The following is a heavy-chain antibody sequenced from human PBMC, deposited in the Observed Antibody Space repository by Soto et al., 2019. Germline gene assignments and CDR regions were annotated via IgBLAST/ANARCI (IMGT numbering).Heavy chain of an antibody. V-gene: IGHV3-30-3*01. Sequence: QVQLVESGGGVVQPGRSLRLSCAASGFTFSSYAMHWVRQAPGKGLEWVAVISYDGSNKYYADSVKGRFTISRDNSKNTLYLQMNSLRAEDTAVYYCARDALIRLYCSGGSCYGNYYYYYGMDVWGQGTTVTVSS. CDR3: ARDALIRLYCSGGSCYGNYYYYYGMDV. J-gene: IGHJ6*02. CDR2: ISYDGSNK. D-gene: IGHD2-15*01. CDR1: GFTFSSYA.